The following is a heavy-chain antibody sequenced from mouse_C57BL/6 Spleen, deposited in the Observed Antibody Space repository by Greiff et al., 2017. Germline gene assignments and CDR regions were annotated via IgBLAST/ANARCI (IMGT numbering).Heavy chain of an antibody. CDR3: AREGDGYGDY. CDR1: GFTFSSYA. J-gene: IGHJ2*01. Sequence: VQLKESGGGLVKPGGSLKLSCAASGFTFSSYAMSWVRQTPEKRLEWVATISDGGSYTYYPDNVKGRFTISRDNAKNNLYLQMSHLKSEDTAMYYCAREGDGYGDYWGQGTTLTVSS. CDR2: ISDGGSYT. D-gene: IGHD2-2*01. V-gene: IGHV5-4*01.